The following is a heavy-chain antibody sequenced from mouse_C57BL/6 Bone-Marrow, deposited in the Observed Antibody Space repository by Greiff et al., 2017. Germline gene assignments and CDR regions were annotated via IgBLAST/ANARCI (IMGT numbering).Heavy chain of an antibody. Sequence: VQLQQSGTVLARPGASVKMSCKTSGYTFTSYWMHWVKQRPGQGLEWIGAIYPGNIDPSYNQKFKGKAKLTAVTSASTAYMELSSLTNEDSAVYYCTGDDYERGFDYCGQVTTLTVSS. V-gene: IGHV1-5*01. J-gene: IGHJ2*01. CDR3: TGDDYERGFDY. D-gene: IGHD2-4*01. CDR2: IYPGNIDP. CDR1: GYTFTSYW.